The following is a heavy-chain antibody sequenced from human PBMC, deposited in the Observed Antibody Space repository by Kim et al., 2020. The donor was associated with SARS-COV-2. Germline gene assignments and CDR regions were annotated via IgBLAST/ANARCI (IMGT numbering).Heavy chain of an antibody. D-gene: IGHD6-13*01. V-gene: IGHV3-66*01. CDR1: GFTVSSNY. CDR2: IYSGGST. J-gene: IGHJ6*02. Sequence: GGSLRLSCAASGFTVSSNYMSWVRQAPGKGLEWVSVIYSGGSTYYAATVKGRFTITRDNSKNTLYLQMNSLGAADTAVYYCARDSYSRNPDVWGQGTTVTVS. CDR3: ARDSYSRNPDV.